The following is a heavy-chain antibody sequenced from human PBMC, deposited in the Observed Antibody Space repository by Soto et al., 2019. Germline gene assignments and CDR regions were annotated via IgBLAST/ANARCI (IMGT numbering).Heavy chain of an antibody. Sequence: GGSLRLSCAASGFTFSSYSMNWVRQAPGKGLEWVSSISSSSSYIYYADSVKGRFTISRDSAKNSLYLQMNSLRAEDTAVYYCARGAGVVVPDQWGHDYWGQGTLVTVSS. CDR3: ARGAGVVVPDQWGHDY. J-gene: IGHJ4*02. CDR1: GFTFSSYS. V-gene: IGHV3-21*01. D-gene: IGHD3-22*01. CDR2: ISSSSSYI.